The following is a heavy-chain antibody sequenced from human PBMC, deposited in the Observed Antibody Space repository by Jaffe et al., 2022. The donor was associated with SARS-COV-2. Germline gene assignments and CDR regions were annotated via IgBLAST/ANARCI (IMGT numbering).Heavy chain of an antibody. Sequence: QVQLVESGGGVVQPGRSLRLSCAASGFTFSSYGMHWVRQAPGKGLEWVAVISYDGSNKYYADSVKGRFTISRDNSKNTLYLQMNSLRAEDTAVYYCATQPEGQRWLHDYWGQGTLVTVSS. J-gene: IGHJ4*02. CDR3: ATQPEGQRWLHDY. CDR1: GFTFSSYG. D-gene: IGHD5-12*01. V-gene: IGHV3-30*03. CDR2: ISYDGSNK.